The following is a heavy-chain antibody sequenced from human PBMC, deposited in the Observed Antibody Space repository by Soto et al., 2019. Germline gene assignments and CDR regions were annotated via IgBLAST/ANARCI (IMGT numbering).Heavy chain of an antibody. V-gene: IGHV5-51*01. D-gene: IGHD6-13*01. CDR3: ARTAAAGKYYYGMDV. CDR2: IYPGDSDT. J-gene: IGHJ6*02. Sequence: IGWVRQMPGKGLDWMGIIYPGDSDTKYSPSFQGQVTISADKSISTAYLQWSSLKASDTAMYYCARTAAAGKYYYGMDVWGQETTVTVSS.